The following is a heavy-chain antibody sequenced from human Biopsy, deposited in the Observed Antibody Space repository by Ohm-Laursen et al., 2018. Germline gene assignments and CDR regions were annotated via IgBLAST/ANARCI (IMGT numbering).Heavy chain of an antibody. J-gene: IGHJ4*02. V-gene: IGHV4-39*01. CDR3: ARHDGNGPFALDS. D-gene: IGHD5-24*01. CDR2: VYHSGTT. CDR1: GGSISSGSNY. Sequence: GTLSLTCVVSGGSISSGSNYWAWIRRPPGKGLEWIGSVYHSGTTYYSPSLKSRVTISVDTSKNQLSLKVTSVTAADTAAYYCARHDGNGPFALDSWGQGTLVTVSS.